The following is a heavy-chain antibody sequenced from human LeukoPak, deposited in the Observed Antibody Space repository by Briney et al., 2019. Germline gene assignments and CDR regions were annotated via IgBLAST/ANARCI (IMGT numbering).Heavy chain of an antibody. CDR3: ARDKARVYYGLDV. J-gene: IGHJ6*04. V-gene: IGHV4-38-2*02. CDR1: GYSIRSGYY. Sequence: SETLSLTCAVSGYSIRSGYYWVWMRQPPGKGLEGFGSIYYSGSTFYNPSLESRVTISVDKSKNQFSQKLSSVTAADTAVYYCARDKARVYYGLDVWGKGTTVTVSS. CDR2: IYYSGST. D-gene: IGHD3-3*01.